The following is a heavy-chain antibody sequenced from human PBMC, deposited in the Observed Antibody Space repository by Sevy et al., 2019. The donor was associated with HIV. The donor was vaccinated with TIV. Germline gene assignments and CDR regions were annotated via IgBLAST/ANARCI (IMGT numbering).Heavy chain of an antibody. D-gene: IGHD5-12*01. V-gene: IGHV4-39*01. CDR1: GGSISSSSYY. CDR3: ARQGRLDIVATITAFDI. J-gene: IGHJ3*02. Sequence: SETLSLTCTVSGGSISSSSYYWGWIRQPPGKGLEWIGSIYYSGSTHYNPSLKSRVTISVDTSKNQFSLKLSSVTAADTAVYYCARQGRLDIVATITAFDIWGQGTMVTVSS. CDR2: IYYSGST.